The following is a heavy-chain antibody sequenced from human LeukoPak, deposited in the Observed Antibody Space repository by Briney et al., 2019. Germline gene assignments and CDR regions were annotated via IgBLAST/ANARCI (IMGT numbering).Heavy chain of an antibody. CDR2: NSGSGGST. J-gene: IGHJ6*03. Sequence: GGSLTLSCAASGFTFSSYGMSWVRQAPGKGLEWVPANSGSGGSTYYADSVKGRFTISRDNSKNTLYLQMNSLRAEDTAVYYCAKVAGPYYYYYMDVWGKGTTVTISS. V-gene: IGHV3-23*01. D-gene: IGHD6-25*01. CDR3: AKVAGPYYYYYMDV. CDR1: GFTFSSYG.